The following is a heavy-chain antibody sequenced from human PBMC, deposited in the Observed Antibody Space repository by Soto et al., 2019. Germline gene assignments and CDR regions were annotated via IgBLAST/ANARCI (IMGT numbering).Heavy chain of an antibody. J-gene: IGHJ4*02. Sequence: NLGGSLRLSCAASGFTFSDYYMSWIRQAPGKGLEWVSYISSSSSYTNYADSVKGRFTISRDNAKNSLYLQMNSLRAEDTAVYYCARVGSEYCSGGSCYGGYCFDYWGQGTLVTVSS. CDR2: ISSSSSYT. CDR1: GFTFSDYY. CDR3: ARVGSEYCSGGSCYGGYCFDY. D-gene: IGHD2-15*01. V-gene: IGHV3-11*05.